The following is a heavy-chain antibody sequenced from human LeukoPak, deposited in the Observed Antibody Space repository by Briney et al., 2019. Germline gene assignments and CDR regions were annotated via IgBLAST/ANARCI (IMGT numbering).Heavy chain of an antibody. CDR1: GYTFTSYG. J-gene: IGHJ4*02. CDR2: ISAYNGNT. CDR3: ARDLLSITMIVVVIPFDY. Sequence: GASVKVSCKASGYTFTSYGISWVRQAPGQGLEWMGWISAYNGNTNYAQKLQGRVTMTTDTSTSTAYMELRSLRFDDTAVYYCARDLLSITMIVVVIPFDYWGQGTLVTVSS. D-gene: IGHD3-22*01. V-gene: IGHV1-18*01.